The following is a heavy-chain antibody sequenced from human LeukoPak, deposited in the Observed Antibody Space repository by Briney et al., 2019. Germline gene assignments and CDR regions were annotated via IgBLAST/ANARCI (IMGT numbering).Heavy chain of an antibody. D-gene: IGHD6-13*01. CDR3: ARAGIAAAGLFDY. J-gene: IGHJ4*02. CDR1: GFTFSTYW. Sequence: GGSLRLSCAASGFTFSTYWMSWVRQAPGKGLEWVANIRQDGSKIYYVDSVKGRFTISRDNAKNSLYLQMNNLRAEDTAVYYCARAGIAAAGLFDYWGQGTLVTVSS. CDR2: IRQDGSKI. V-gene: IGHV3-7*01.